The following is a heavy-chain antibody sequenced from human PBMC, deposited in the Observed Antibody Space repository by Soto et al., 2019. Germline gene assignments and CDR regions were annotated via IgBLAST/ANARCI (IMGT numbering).Heavy chain of an antibody. CDR2: ISGSDDST. J-gene: IGHJ4*02. V-gene: IGHV3-23*01. D-gene: IGHD6-6*01. CDR1: GFTFSSYA. Sequence: GESLKISCAASGFTFSSYAMSWVRRAPGKGLEWVSVISGSDDSTYYADSVKGRFTISRDNSKNTLYLQMNSLRAEDTAVYYCAKRSSSFTFDYWGQGTLVTVSS. CDR3: AKRSSSFTFDY.